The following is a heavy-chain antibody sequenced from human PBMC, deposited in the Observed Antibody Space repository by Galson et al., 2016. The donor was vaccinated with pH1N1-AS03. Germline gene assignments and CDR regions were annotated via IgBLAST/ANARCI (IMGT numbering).Heavy chain of an antibody. J-gene: IGHJ6*02. CDR3: ARAFCSGGSCYDYFYYAVDV. CDR1: GYTFTSYG. V-gene: IGHV1-18*01. D-gene: IGHD2-15*01. Sequence: SVKVSFKASGYTFTSYGIGWVRQAPGQGLEWMGWISPYNGRTEYAQKLQGRVTMTTDTSTSTAYMELRSLISDDTAMYYCARAFCSGGSCYDYFYYAVDVWGQGTTVTVSS. CDR2: ISPYNGRT.